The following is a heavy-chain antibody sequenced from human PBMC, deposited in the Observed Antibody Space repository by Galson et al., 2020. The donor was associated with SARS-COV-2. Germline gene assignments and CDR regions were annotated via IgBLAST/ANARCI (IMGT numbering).Heavy chain of an antibody. V-gene: IGHV5-51*01. CDR3: ARRPGNYYDSSGHYGDAFDI. D-gene: IGHD3-22*01. CDR1: GYSFTSYW. Sequence: GESLKISCKGSGYSFTSYWIGWVRQMPGKGLEWMGIIYPGDSDTRYSPYFQGQVTISADKSISTAYLQWSSLKASDTTMYYCARRPGNYYDSSGHYGDAFDIWGQGTMVTVSS. J-gene: IGHJ3*02. CDR2: IYPGDSDT.